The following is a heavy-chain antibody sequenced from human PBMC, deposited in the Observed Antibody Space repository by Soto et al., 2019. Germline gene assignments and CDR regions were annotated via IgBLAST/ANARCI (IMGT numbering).Heavy chain of an antibody. J-gene: IGHJ4*02. V-gene: IGHV4-39*01. CDR3: ARHEGSYGSGSRFDY. Sequence: QLQLQESGPGLVKPSETLSLTCTVSGGSISSNSYFWAWIRQPPGKGLEWIGSIYYSGSTYYNPSLKSRVTMTVDTSKNQFSLKRNSVTAADTAVFYCARHEGSYGSGSRFDYWGQGSLVTVSS. CDR2: IYYSGST. D-gene: IGHD3-10*01. CDR1: GGSISSNSYF.